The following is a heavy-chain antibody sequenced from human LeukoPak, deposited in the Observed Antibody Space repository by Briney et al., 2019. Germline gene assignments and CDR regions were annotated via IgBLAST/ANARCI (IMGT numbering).Heavy chain of an antibody. CDR2: ISAYNGNT. J-gene: IGHJ6*02. CDR3: ARDSRIQLWPLRVGMDV. V-gene: IGHV1-18*01. CDR1: GYTFTSYG. Sequence: ASVKVSCKASGYTFTSYGISWVRQAPGQGLEWMGWISAYNGNTNYAQKLQGRVTMTTDTSTSTAYMELRSLRSDDTAVYYCARDSRIQLWPLRVGMDVWGQGTTVTVSS. D-gene: IGHD5-18*01.